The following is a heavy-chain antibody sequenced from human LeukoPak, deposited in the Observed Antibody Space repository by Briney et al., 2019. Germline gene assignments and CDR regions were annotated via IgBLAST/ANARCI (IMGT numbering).Heavy chain of an antibody. CDR3: ASHSSSARGVWFDP. CDR2: IHYSGTT. V-gene: IGHV4-31*03. D-gene: IGHD6-13*01. Sequence: PSQTLSLTCTVSGGSISSGGYYWSWIRQHPGKGLEWIGYIHYSGTTYYNPSLKSRVTMSVDMSKNQFSLKLSSVTAADTAVYYCASHSSSARGVWFDPWGQGTLVTVSS. CDR1: GGSISSGGYY. J-gene: IGHJ5*02.